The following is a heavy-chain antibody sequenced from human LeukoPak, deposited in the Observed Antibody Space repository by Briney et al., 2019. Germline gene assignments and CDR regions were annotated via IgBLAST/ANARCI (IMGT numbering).Heavy chain of an antibody. J-gene: IGHJ6*02. CDR3: ARAAYHYGMDV. CDR1: GFTFSSYA. V-gene: IGHV3-30-3*01. Sequence: GRSLRLSCAASGFTFSSYAMHWVRQAPGKGLEWVAVISYDGSNKYYADSVKGRFTISRDNSKNTLYLQMNSLRAEDTAVYYCARAAYHYGMDVWGPGTTVTVSS. CDR2: ISYDGSNK.